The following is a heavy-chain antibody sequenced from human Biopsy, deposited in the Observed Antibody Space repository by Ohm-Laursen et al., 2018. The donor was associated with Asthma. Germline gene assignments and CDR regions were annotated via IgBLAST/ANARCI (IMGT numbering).Heavy chain of an antibody. D-gene: IGHD3-10*01. CDR2: ISVYNGNT. V-gene: IGHV1-18*01. Sequence: ASVKVSCKTSGYTFNSAGITWVRQAPGQGLEWMGWISVYNGNTKVAQKLQDRVTMITDTSTSAAYMELRSLGSDDTAVYFCARAVDYSHYYGIDVWGQGTTVTVS. J-gene: IGHJ6*02. CDR1: GYTFNSAG. CDR3: ARAVDYSHYYGIDV.